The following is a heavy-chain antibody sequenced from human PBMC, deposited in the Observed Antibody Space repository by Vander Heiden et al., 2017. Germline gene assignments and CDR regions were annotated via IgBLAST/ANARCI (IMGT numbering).Heavy chain of an antibody. D-gene: IGHD3-10*01. J-gene: IGHJ2*01. CDR3: AKTPAYYYGSGNWFFDL. CDR1: GFNFGRFA. Sequence: QLLESGGGLTQPGGSLRLSCAASGFNFGRFAMNWVCQTAGKGLEWVSGIRDTGDRAYYADSVKGRFTISRDNSKNTLYLELNRLRVEDAAMYHCAKTPAYYYGSGNWFFDLWGSGTPVNVSS. V-gene: IGHV3-23*01. CDR2: IRDTGDRA.